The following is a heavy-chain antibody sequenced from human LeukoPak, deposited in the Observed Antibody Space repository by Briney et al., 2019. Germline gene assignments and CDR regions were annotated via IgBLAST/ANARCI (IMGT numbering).Heavy chain of an antibody. J-gene: IGHJ5*02. Sequence: PSETLSLTCAVYGGSFSGYYWSWIRQPPGKGLEWIGEINHSGSTNYNPSLKSRVTISVDTSKNQFSLKLSSVTAADTAVYYYATLMYSSSWKWFDLWGQGTLVTVSS. CDR3: ATLMYSSSWKWFDL. D-gene: IGHD6-13*01. V-gene: IGHV4-34*01. CDR1: GGSFSGYY. CDR2: INHSGST.